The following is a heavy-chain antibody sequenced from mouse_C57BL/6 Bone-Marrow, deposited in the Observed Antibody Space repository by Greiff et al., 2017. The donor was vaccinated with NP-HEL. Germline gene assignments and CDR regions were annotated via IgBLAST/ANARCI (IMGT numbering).Heavy chain of an antibody. J-gene: IGHJ4*01. D-gene: IGHD2-2*01. Sequence: QVQLQQPGAELVKPGASVKLSCKASGYTFTSYWMQWVKQRPGQGLEWIGEIDPSDSYTNYNQKFKGKATLTVDTSSSTAYMQLSSLTSEDSAVYYCARSEGYGYGYAMDYWGQGISVTVSS. V-gene: IGHV1-50*01. CDR1: GYTFTSYW. CDR2: IDPSDSYT. CDR3: ARSEGYGYGYAMDY.